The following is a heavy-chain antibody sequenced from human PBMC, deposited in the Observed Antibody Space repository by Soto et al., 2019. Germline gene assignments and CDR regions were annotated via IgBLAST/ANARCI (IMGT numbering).Heavy chain of an antibody. J-gene: IGHJ4*02. CDR2: INHSGST. Sequence: PSETLSLTCAVYGGSFSGYYWSWIRQPPGKGLEWIGEINHSGSTNYNPSLKSRVTISVDTSKNQFSLKLSSVTAADTAVYYCARELGGNSEDIDYWGQGTLVTVSS. CDR3: ARELGGNSEDIDY. CDR1: GGSFSGYY. D-gene: IGHD2-21*02. V-gene: IGHV4-34*01.